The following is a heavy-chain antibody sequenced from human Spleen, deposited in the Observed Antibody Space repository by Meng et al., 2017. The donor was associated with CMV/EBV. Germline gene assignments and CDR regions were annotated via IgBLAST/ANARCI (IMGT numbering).Heavy chain of an antibody. Sequence: QVQLVQSGAEVKKPGDSGKVSCKDAGYTFTGYYMHWVRQAPGQGLEWMGWINPNSGGTNYAQKFQGRVTMTRDTSISTAYMELSRLRSDDTAVYYCARSSGRIAAAVDYWGQGTLVTVSS. CDR2: INPNSGGT. J-gene: IGHJ4*02. CDR1: GYTFTGYY. D-gene: IGHD6-13*01. V-gene: IGHV1-2*02. CDR3: ARSSGRIAAAVDY.